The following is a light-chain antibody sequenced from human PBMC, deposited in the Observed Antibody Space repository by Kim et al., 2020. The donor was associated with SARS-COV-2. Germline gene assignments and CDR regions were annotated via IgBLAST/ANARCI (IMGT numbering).Light chain of an antibody. V-gene: IGLV7-46*01. CDR2: DTS. CDR3: LLSYSDTWV. Sequence: QAVVTQEPSLTVSPGGTVTLTCGSSTGAVTSGHYPYWFQQKPGQAPRTLIYDTSNKHSWTPARFSGSLLGGKAALTLSGAQPEDEAEYYCLLSYSDTWVFGGRTQLSF. CDR1: TGAVTSGHY. J-gene: IGLJ3*02.